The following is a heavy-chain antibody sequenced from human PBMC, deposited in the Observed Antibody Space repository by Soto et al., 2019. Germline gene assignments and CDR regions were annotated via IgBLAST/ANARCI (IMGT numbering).Heavy chain of an antibody. CDR2: IIPVFGTV. D-gene: IGHD6-13*01. Sequence: QVRLVQSGAEVKKPGSSVKVSCQASGGTFSNYAITWLRLAPGQGLEWLGGIIPVFGTVNYAQKFQGRVTITADESTSTAYMELNRLRSEDTAVYYCARDNPYTNSFGNWFDPWGQGTLVIVSS. CDR1: GGTFSNYA. J-gene: IGHJ5*02. V-gene: IGHV1-69*01. CDR3: ARDNPYTNSFGNWFDP.